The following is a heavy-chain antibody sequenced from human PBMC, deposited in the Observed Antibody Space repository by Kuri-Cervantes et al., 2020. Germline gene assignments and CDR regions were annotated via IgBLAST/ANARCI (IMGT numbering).Heavy chain of an antibody. Sequence: GESLKISCVASGFTVSSSYMTWVRQAPEKGLEWVSVIYSGGNTYYADSVKGRFTISRDNSRSTLFLQMNSLRAEDTALYYCAGGSSGWFWDYWGQGTLVTVSS. CDR2: IYSGGNT. J-gene: IGHJ4*02. V-gene: IGHV3-53*01. D-gene: IGHD6-19*01. CDR3: AGGSSGWFWDY. CDR1: GFTVSSSY.